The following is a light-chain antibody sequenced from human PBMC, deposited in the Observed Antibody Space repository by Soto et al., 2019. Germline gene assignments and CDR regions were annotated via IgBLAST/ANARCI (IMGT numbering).Light chain of an antibody. CDR1: QSISSH. J-gene: IGKJ5*01. V-gene: IGKV1-39*01. CDR3: QQSYSTPIS. CDR2: TAS. Sequence: DIGMTQSPSSLSASVGDTVTITCRASQSISSHLNWYQQKPGKAPNLLMYTASNLQSGVPSRFSGSGSGTDFTLTISSLQPEDFATYYCQQSYSTPISFGQGTRLE.